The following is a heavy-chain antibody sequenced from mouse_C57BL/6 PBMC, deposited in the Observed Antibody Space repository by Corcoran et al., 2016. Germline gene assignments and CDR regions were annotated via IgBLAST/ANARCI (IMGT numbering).Heavy chain of an antibody. CDR2: ILPGSGST. V-gene: IGHV1-9*01. D-gene: IGHD2-12*01. CDR1: GCTFTGYW. Sequence: QVLLQQSGAERMKPGASVRLSCKATGCTFTGYWIGWVKQSPGHGLEWIGEILPGSGSTNYNEKFKGKATFTADTSSNTAYMQLSSLTTEDSAIYYCARRGDYSAMDYWGQGTSVTVSS. CDR3: ARRGDYSAMDY. J-gene: IGHJ4*01.